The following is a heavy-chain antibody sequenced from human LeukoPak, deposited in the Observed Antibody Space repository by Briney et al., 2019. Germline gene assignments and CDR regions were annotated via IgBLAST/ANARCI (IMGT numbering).Heavy chain of an antibody. CDR3: ARASYYYDSSGYLNWFDP. Sequence: SVKVSCKASGGTFSSYAISWLRQAPGQGLEWMGRIIPIFGTANYAQKFQGRVTITTDESTTTAYMELSSLRSEDTAVYYCARASYYYDSSGYLNWFDPWGQGTLVTVSS. V-gene: IGHV1-69*05. J-gene: IGHJ5*02. D-gene: IGHD3-22*01. CDR1: GGTFSSYA. CDR2: IIPIFGTA.